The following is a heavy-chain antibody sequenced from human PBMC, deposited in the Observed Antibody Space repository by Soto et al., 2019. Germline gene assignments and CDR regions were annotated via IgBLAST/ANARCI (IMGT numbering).Heavy chain of an antibody. CDR3: ARVVRYYDSSGYFDY. CDR1: GGSISSYY. V-gene: IGHV4-4*07. D-gene: IGHD3-22*01. J-gene: IGHJ4*02. CDR2: IYTRGNT. Sequence: SETLSLTCTVSGGSISSYYWSWIRQPAGKGLEWIGRIYTRGNTNYNPSPKSRATMSIDTSKNRFSLKLNSVTAADTAVYYCARVVRYYDSSGYFDYWGQGTLVTVSS.